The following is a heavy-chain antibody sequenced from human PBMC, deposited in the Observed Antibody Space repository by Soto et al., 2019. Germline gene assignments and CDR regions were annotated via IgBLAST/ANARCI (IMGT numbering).Heavy chain of an antibody. CDR2: IYYSGST. J-gene: IGHJ3*02. CDR1: GGSISSGGYY. CDR3: AREPVSNAFDI. V-gene: IGHV4-31*03. Sequence: SETLSLTCTVSGGSISSGGYYWSWIRQHPGKGLEWIGYIYYSGSTYYNPSLKSRVTISVDTSKNQFSLKLSSVTAADTAVYYCAREPVSNAFDIWGQGTMVTVSS. D-gene: IGHD3-16*02.